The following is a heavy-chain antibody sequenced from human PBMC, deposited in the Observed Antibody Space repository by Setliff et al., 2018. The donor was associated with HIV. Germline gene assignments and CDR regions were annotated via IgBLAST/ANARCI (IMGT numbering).Heavy chain of an antibody. CDR1: GYSFTGYW. CDR2: IYPGDSDT. D-gene: IGHD1-26*01. Sequence: PGESLKISCKGSGYSFTGYWIGWVRQMPGKGLEWMGVIYPGDSDTRYSPSFQGQVTISVDKSISTACLQWSSLRASDIAMYYCARVIVGASDAFDIWGQGTMVTVSS. CDR3: ARVIVGASDAFDI. V-gene: IGHV5-51*01. J-gene: IGHJ3*02.